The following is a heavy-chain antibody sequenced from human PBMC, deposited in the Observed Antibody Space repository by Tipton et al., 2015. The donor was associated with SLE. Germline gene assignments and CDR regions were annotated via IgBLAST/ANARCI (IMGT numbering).Heavy chain of an antibody. CDR1: GGSFNEYY. D-gene: IGHD5-18*01. CDR3: ARAGLGYTYYYYMDV. V-gene: IGHV4-34*01. J-gene: IGHJ6*03. Sequence: TLSLTCAVYGGSFNEYYWNWIRQSPGKGLEWIGEINDSGSTNYSPPFKSRVTISLDTSKSQFSLKLSSVTAADTAVYYCARAGLGYTYYYYMDVWGKGTTVTVSS. CDR2: INDSGST.